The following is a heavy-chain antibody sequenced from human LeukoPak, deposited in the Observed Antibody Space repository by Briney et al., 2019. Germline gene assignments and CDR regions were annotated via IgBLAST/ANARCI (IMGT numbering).Heavy chain of an antibody. J-gene: IGHJ4*02. Sequence: SETLSLTCTVSGGSISSSSFYWGWIRQPPGKGLEWIGGIYYRGNTYYNPSLKSRVTISVDTSKNQFSLKLSSVTAADTAVYYCARSRDGYISTFDYWGQGTLVTVSS. CDR1: GGSISSSSFY. CDR2: IYYRGNT. CDR3: ARSRDGYISTFDY. D-gene: IGHD5-24*01. V-gene: IGHV4-39*01.